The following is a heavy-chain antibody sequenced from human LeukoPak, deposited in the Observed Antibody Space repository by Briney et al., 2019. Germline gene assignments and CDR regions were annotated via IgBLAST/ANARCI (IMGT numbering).Heavy chain of an antibody. V-gene: IGHV4-34*01. D-gene: IGHD6-19*01. J-gene: IGHJ2*01. CDR2: INHSGST. CDR1: GGSFSGYY. Sequence: PSETLSLTCAVYGGSFSGYYWSWIRQPPGKGLEWIGEINHSGSTNYNPSLKSRVTISVDTSKNQFSLKLSSVTAADTAVYYCARGVAVAGKPIKLKDWYFDPWGRGTLVTVSS. CDR3: ARGVAVAGKPIKLKDWYFDP.